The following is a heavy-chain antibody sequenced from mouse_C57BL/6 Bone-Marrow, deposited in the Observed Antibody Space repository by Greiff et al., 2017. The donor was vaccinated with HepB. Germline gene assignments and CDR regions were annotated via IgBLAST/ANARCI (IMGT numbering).Heavy chain of an antibody. CDR1: GFTFSNYW. Sequence: EVQGVESGGGLVQPGGSMKLSCVASGFTFSNYWMNWVRQSPEKGLEWVAQIRLKSDNYATHYAESVKGRFTISRDDSKSSVYLQMNNLRAEDTGIYYCTGPYYYGSSYGVWYYFDYWGQGTTLTVSS. D-gene: IGHD1-1*01. CDR2: IRLKSDNYAT. V-gene: IGHV6-3*01. CDR3: TGPYYYGSSYGVWYYFDY. J-gene: IGHJ2*01.